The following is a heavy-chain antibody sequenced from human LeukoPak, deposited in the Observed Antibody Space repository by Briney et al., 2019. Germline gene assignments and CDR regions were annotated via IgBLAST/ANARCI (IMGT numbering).Heavy chain of an antibody. V-gene: IGHV5-51*01. CDR2: IFPGDSGT. CDR1: GYNFTTYW. J-gene: IGHJ3*02. CDR3: ARRDYGGTSAAFDI. Sequence: GESLKISCKGSGYNFTTYWVAWVRHMPGKGLEWMGIIFPGDSGTRYRPSFQGQVTISADKSISTAYLQWSSLKASDTAMYYCARRDYGGTSAAFDIWGQGTMVTVSS. D-gene: IGHD4-23*01.